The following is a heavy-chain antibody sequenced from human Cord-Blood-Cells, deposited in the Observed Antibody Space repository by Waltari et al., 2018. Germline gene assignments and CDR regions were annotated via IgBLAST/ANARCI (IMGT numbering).Heavy chain of an antibody. CDR2: INHSGST. J-gene: IGHJ4*02. V-gene: IGHV4-34*01. D-gene: IGHD3-10*01. CDR1: GGSFSGYY. Sequence: QVQLQQWGAGLLKPSETLSLTCAVYGGSFSGYYWSWIRQPPGKGLEWIGEINHSGSTNYTPSLNSRVTISVDTSKNQFSLKLSSVTAADTAVYYCASRYGSGSYYKFDYWGQGTLVTVSS. CDR3: ASRYGSGSYYKFDY.